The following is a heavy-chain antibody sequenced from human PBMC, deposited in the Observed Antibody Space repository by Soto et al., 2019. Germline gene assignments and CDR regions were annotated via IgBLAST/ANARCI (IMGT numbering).Heavy chain of an antibody. Sequence: PGESLKISCKGSGYTFTSNWIGWVRQMPGKGLEWMGIIYPGDSETRYSPSFQGQVTISADKSINTAYLQWSSLKASDTAIYYCARDTTMDPYYFDYWGQGALVTVSS. CDR3: ARDTTMDPYYFDY. CDR1: GYTFTSNW. CDR2: IYPGDSET. V-gene: IGHV5-51*01. J-gene: IGHJ4*02. D-gene: IGHD5-18*01.